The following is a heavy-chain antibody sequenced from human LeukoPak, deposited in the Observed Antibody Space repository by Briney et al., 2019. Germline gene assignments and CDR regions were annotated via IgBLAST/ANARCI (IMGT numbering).Heavy chain of an antibody. D-gene: IGHD2-15*01. CDR1: GGTFSDYS. J-gene: IGHJ4*02. Sequence: SVKVSCKASGGTFSDYSISWVRQAPGQGLEWMGRVIPILNVPNYAQKFEGRLTITADKSTSTAYMELSSLKSADTAVYFCARDRPRARYFDYWGQGTLVTVSS. CDR3: ARDRPRARYFDY. V-gene: IGHV1-69*04. CDR2: VIPILNVP.